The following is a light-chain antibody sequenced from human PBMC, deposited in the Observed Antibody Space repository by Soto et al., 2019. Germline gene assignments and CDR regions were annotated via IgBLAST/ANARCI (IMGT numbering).Light chain of an antibody. CDR3: QHYGTSAL. V-gene: IGKV3-20*01. J-gene: IGKJ3*01. CDR2: AS. CDR1: KSVSGMY. Sequence: EIVLTQSPGTLSLSPGERATLSCRASKSVSGMYLAWYQQKPGQAPRLLIYASNRATSIPDRFSGSWSGKDFTLTISLLEPEDFAVYYCQHYGTSALFGPGTKVEIK.